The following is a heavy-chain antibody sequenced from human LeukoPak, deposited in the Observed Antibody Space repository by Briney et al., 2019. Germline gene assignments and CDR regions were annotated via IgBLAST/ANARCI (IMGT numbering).Heavy chain of an antibody. CDR3: ANRDVVGAKKFGFDY. CDR2: ISGSGGST. Sequence: RPGGSLRLSCAASGFTFSSYGMSWVRQAPGKGLEWVSAISGSGGSTYYADSVKGRFTISRDNSKNTLYLQMNSLRAEDTAVYYCANRDVVGAKKFGFDYWGQGTLVTVSS. CDR1: GFTFSSYG. V-gene: IGHV3-23*01. J-gene: IGHJ4*02. D-gene: IGHD1-26*01.